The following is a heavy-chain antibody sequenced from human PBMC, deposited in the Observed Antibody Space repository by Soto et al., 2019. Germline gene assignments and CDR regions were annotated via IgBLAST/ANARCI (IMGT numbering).Heavy chain of an antibody. J-gene: IGHJ4*02. CDR1: GFTFTSYI. Sequence: GGSLRLSCAASGFTFTSYIMNWVRQAPGEGLEWVSSISSTTNYIYYGDSIKGRFTISRDNAKNSLYLEMNSLRAEDTAVYYCARESEDLTSNFDYWGQGTLVTVSS. CDR3: ARESEDLTSNFDY. V-gene: IGHV3-21*06. CDR2: ISSTTNYI.